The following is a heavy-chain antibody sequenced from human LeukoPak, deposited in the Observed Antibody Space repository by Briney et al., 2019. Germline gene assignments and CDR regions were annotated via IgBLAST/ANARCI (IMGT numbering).Heavy chain of an antibody. J-gene: IGHJ5*02. V-gene: IGHV1-69*05. CDR3: ARVGLDIVVVPAAIYFDP. Sequence: ASVKVSCKASGGTFSSYAISWVRQAPGQGLEWMGGIIPIFGTANYAQKFQGRVTITTDESTSTAYMELSSLRSEDTAVYYCARVGLDIVVVPAAIYFDPWGQGTLVTVSS. CDR1: GGTFSSYA. D-gene: IGHD2-2*02. CDR2: IIPIFGTA.